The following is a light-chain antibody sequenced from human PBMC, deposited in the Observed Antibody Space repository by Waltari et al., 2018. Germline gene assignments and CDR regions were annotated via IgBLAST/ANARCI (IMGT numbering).Light chain of an antibody. CDR3: MQGTHYT. CDR2: KVS. CDR1: QSLVHSDGNTY. Sequence: DVVMTQSPLSLPVTLGQPDSISCRSSQSLVHSDGNTYLNWFQQRPGQSPRRLIYKVSNRDSGVPDRFSGSGSVTDFTLKISRVEAEDVGVYYCMQGTHYTFCQGTKLEIK. V-gene: IGKV2-30*02. J-gene: IGKJ2*01.